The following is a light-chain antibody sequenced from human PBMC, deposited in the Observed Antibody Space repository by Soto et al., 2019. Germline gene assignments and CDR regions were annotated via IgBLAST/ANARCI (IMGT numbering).Light chain of an antibody. V-gene: IGLV2-14*03. CDR1: SSDVGGYNY. CDR2: DVS. J-gene: IGLJ1*01. Sequence: QSALTQPASVSGSPGQSITISCTGTSSDVGGYNYVSWYQQHPGKAPNLVIYDVSNRPSGVSNRFSGSKSGNTASLTISGLQAEDEADYYCSSYTTSSTYVFGTGTKLTVL. CDR3: SSYTTSSTYV.